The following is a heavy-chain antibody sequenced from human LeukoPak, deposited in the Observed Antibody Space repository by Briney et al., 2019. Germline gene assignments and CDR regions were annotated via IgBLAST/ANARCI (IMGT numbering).Heavy chain of an antibody. D-gene: IGHD2-2*01. CDR1: GGSISSSNW. CDR2: IYHSGST. J-gene: IGHJ4*02. V-gene: IGHV4-4*02. CDR3: ARDLAGTYCSSTSCALDY. Sequence: PSGTLSLTCAVSGGSISSSNWWSWVRQPPGKGLEWIGEIYHSGSTNYNASLKSRVTISVDKSKNQFSLKLTSVTAADTAVYYCARDLAGTYCSSTSCALDYWGQGTLVTVSS.